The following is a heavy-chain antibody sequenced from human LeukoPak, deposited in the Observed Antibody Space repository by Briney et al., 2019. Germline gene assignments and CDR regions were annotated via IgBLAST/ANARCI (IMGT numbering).Heavy chain of an antibody. V-gene: IGHV3-7*01. CDR2: IKQDGNEI. D-gene: IGHD4/OR15-4a*01. CDR1: GFAFRTYW. Sequence: PGGSLRLSCGASGFAFRTYWMSWVREAPGKGREWVANIKQDGNEIYYVDSVKGRFTISRDNAKNSLDLQMNSLRAEDTAVYYCARDTLGEGEDANYAVYYFDYWGQGTPVTVSS. J-gene: IGHJ4*02. CDR3: ARDTLGEGEDANYAVYYFDY.